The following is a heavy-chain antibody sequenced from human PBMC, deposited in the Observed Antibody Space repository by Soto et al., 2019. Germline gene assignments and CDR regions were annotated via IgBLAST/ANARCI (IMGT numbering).Heavy chain of an antibody. CDR3: AGGRSGWYAEFDF. V-gene: IGHV3-13*01. D-gene: IGHD6-19*01. CDR2: IGTTGDA. Sequence: EVQLVESGGGLVQPGGFLRLSCAASGFTFSSYDMHWVRQTAGKGLEWVAAIGTTGDAYYPGSATGRFTISRENAKNSLYLQMNNLRVGDTAVYFCAGGRSGWYAEFDFWGQGTQVTVSS. J-gene: IGHJ4*02. CDR1: GFTFSSYD.